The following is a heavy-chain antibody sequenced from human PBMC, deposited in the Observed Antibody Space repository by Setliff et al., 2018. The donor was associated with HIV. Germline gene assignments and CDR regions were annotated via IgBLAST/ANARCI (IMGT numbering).Heavy chain of an antibody. CDR2: ISSSGTYI. CDR3: TRMIPPRSNRFSSGWFDY. Sequence: GGSLRLSCAASGFTFSTYGMHWVRQAPGKGLEWVSSISSSGTYIYYADSMKGRFTISRDRAGNSLYLQLNNVRAEDTAVYYCTRMIPPRSNRFSSGWFDYWGQGTVVTVSS. V-gene: IGHV3-21*01. J-gene: IGHJ4*02. D-gene: IGHD6-19*01. CDR1: GFTFSTYG.